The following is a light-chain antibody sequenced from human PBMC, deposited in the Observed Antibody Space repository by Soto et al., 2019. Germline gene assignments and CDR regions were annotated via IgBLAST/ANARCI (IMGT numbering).Light chain of an antibody. CDR2: GAS. CDR3: QQYNNWPYT. V-gene: IGKV3-15*01. J-gene: IGKJ2*01. CDR1: QSVSSN. Sequence: EIMMTQSPVTLSVSPGERATLSCTASQSVSSNLAWYQQKPGQAPRLLIYGASTRATGIPARFSGSGSGTEFTLPISSLQSEDFAVYYCQQYNNWPYTFGQGTKLEIK.